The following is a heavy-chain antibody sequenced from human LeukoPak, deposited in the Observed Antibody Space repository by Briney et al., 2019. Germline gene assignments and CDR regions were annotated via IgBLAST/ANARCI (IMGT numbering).Heavy chain of an antibody. J-gene: IGHJ4*02. V-gene: IGHV3-13*01. CDR1: GFTFSSYD. D-gene: IGHD3-10*01. CDR2: IGTAGDT. CDR3: ARGRFGELLPDY. Sequence: GVYLRRSCAASGFTFSSYDMHWVRQATGKGLEWVSAIGTAGDTYDPGSVKGRFTISRENAKNSLYLQMNSLRAGDTAVYYCARGRFGELLPDYWGQGTLVTVSS.